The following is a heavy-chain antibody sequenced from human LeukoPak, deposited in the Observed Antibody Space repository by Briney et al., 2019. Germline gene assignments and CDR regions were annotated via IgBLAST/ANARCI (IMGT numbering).Heavy chain of an antibody. CDR3: ARPYCSGGSCYSFSAFDI. Sequence: GGSLRLSGTASGFIFSNAWMSWVRQAPGKGLEWVSAISGSGGSTYYADSVKGRFTISRDNSKNTLYLQMNSLRAEDTAVYYCARPYCSGGSCYSFSAFDIWGQGTIVTVSS. D-gene: IGHD2-15*01. J-gene: IGHJ3*02. CDR1: GFIFSNAW. V-gene: IGHV3-23*01. CDR2: ISGSGGST.